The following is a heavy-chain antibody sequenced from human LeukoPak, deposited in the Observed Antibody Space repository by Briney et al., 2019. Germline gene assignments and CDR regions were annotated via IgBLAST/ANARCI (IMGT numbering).Heavy chain of an antibody. D-gene: IGHD6-13*01. CDR3: ARDQYSSSWYGGGDAFDI. Sequence: SVKVSCKASGGTXSSYAISWVRQAPGQGLEWMGGIIPIFGTANYAQKFQGRVTITADESTSTAYMELSSLRSEDTAVYYCARDQYSSSWYGGGDAFDIWGQGTMVTVSS. CDR2: IIPIFGTA. CDR1: GGTXSSYA. V-gene: IGHV1-69*13. J-gene: IGHJ3*02.